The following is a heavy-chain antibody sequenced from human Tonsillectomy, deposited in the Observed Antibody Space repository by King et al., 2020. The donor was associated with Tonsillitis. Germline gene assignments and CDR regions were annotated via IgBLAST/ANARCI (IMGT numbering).Heavy chain of an antibody. Sequence: VQLQESGPGLVKPSETLSLTCTVSGDSISGYYWSWIRQPPGEGLEWVGYIFYSGSTNYNPSLKSRVTISVDTSKNQFSLKLTSVTAADTAVYYCARAGSGVPVRFDSWGQGTLVTVSS. J-gene: IGHJ4*02. CDR3: ARAGSGVPVRFDS. CDR1: GDSISGYY. V-gene: IGHV4-59*01. D-gene: IGHD3-10*01. CDR2: IFYSGST.